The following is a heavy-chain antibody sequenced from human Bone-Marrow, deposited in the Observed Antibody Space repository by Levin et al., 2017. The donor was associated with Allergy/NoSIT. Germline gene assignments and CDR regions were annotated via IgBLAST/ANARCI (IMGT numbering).Heavy chain of an antibody. V-gene: IGHV3-33*01. CDR3: ATDDFGGNSGKVY. CDR1: GLTFTNFG. D-gene: IGHD4-23*01. Sequence: GESLKISCAASGLTFTNFGLHWVRQAPGKGLEWVAIVWHDGSKRYYADSVRGRFTISRDDPKNTLYLQMDSLRAEDTAIYYCATDDFGGNSGKVYWGQGTLVTVSS. J-gene: IGHJ4*02. CDR2: VWHDGSKR.